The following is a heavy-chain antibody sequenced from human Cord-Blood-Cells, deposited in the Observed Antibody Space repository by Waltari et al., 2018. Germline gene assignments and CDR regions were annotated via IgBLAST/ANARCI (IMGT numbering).Heavy chain of an antibody. D-gene: IGHD6-13*01. Sequence: EVQLVESGGGLIQPGGSLRLSCAASGFTVSSNYMSWVRQAPGKGLGWVSVIDSGGSTYYADSVKCRLTISRDNSKNTLYLQMNSLRAEDTAVYYCARDRAAAGFAFDIWGQGTMVTVSS. CDR3: ARDRAAAGFAFDI. V-gene: IGHV3-53*01. J-gene: IGHJ3*02. CDR1: GFTVSSNY. CDR2: IDSGGST.